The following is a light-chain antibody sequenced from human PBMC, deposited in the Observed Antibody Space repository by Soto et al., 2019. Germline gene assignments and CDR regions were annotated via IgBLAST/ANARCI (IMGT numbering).Light chain of an antibody. CDR1: QGISSA. CDR2: DAS. CDR3: QQFNNYPLT. V-gene: IGKV1D-13*01. J-gene: IGKJ4*01. Sequence: AIQLTQSPSSLSASVGDRVTVTCRASQGISSALAWYQQKPGRAPKLLLYDASNLEGGVPSRFSGRGSETDFALTISSLQPEDFATYYCQQFNNYPLTFGGGTKVEIK.